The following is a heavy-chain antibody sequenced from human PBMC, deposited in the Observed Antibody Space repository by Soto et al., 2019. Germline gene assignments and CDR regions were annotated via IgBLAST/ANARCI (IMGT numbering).Heavy chain of an antibody. CDR3: ATYYYGSGSRIDY. D-gene: IGHD3-10*01. Sequence: ASVKVSCKASGGTFSSYAIIWVRQAPGQGLEWMGGIIPIFGTANYAQKFQGRFTISRDNAKNSLYLQMNSLRAEDTAVYYCATYYYGSGSRIDYWGQGTLVTSPQ. V-gene: IGHV1-69*05. CDR1: GGTFSSYA. CDR2: IIPIFGTA. J-gene: IGHJ4*02.